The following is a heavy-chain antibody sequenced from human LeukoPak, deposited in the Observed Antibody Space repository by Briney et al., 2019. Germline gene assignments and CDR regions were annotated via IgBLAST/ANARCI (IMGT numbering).Heavy chain of an antibody. CDR2: ISGSGGST. J-gene: IGHJ5*02. Sequence: QSGGSLRLSCAASGFTFSSYAMSWVRQAPGKGLEWVSAISGSGGSTYYADSVKGRFTISRDNSKNTLYLQMNSLRADDTAVYYCAKIPVAASLRVYWLDPWGQGTLVTVSS. CDR3: AKIPVAASLRVYWLDP. V-gene: IGHV3-23*01. D-gene: IGHD2-15*01. CDR1: GFTFSSYA.